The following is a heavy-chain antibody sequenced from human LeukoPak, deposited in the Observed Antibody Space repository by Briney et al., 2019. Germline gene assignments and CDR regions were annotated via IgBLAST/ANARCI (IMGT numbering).Heavy chain of an antibody. CDR3: GRLTS. CDR1: GFTISTNY. V-gene: IGHV3-53*01. D-gene: IGHD4/OR15-4a*01. J-gene: IGHJ4*02. CDR2: ISSGGNT. Sequence: GGSLRLSCAASGFTISTNYMSWVRQAPGKGLEWVSVISSGGNTYYADSVKGRFTISRDNSKNAMYLQMNSLRAEDTAVYYCGRLTSWGQGTLVTVSS.